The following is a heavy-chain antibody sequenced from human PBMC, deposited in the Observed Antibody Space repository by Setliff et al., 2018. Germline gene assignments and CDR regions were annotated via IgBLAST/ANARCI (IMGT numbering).Heavy chain of an antibody. J-gene: IGHJ6*03. Sequence: ASVKVSCKASGYTFTDYYMHWVQQAPGKGLEWMGRVDPEDGETIYAEKFQGRVAITADTSTDTAYVELSSLRSEDTAVYYCVRRVYSSSSGYYHYYMDVWGKGTTVTVSS. CDR1: GYTFTDYY. CDR3: VRRVYSSSSGYYHYYMDV. CDR2: VDPEDGET. V-gene: IGHV1-69-2*01. D-gene: IGHD6-6*01.